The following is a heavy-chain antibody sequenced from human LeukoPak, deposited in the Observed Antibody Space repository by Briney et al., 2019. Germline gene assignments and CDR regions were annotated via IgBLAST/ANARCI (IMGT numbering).Heavy chain of an antibody. Sequence: SETLSPTCAVYGGSFSGYYWSWIRQPPGKGLEWIGEINHSGSTNYNPSLKSRVTISVDTSKNQFSLKLSSVTAADTAVYYCARVPSYGWFDPWGQGTPVTVSS. J-gene: IGHJ5*02. D-gene: IGHD2/OR15-2a*01. V-gene: IGHV4-34*01. CDR1: GGSFSGYY. CDR2: INHSGST. CDR3: ARVPSYGWFDP.